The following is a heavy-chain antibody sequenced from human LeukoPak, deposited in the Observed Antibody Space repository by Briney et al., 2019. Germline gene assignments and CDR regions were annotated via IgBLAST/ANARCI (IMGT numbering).Heavy chain of an antibody. J-gene: IGHJ4*02. Sequence: PGGSLRLSCAASGFIFSDFDMNWVRQAPGKGLEWVSSISTGSRTISYADSVKGRFTIPRDSAKNSLYLQMNSLRDEDTAVYYCVRQVNDYYGGKSGLDYWGQGTPVTVSS. CDR2: ISTGSRTI. D-gene: IGHD4-23*01. V-gene: IGHV3-48*02. CDR3: VRQVNDYYGGKSGLDY. CDR1: GFIFSDFD.